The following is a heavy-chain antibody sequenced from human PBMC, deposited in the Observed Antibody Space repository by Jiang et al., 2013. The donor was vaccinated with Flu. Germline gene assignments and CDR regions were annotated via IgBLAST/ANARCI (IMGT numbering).Heavy chain of an antibody. CDR3: ARGGPSLVSSGYRLQH. Sequence: SGAEVKKPGASVKVSCKASGYTFTSYDINWVRQATGQGLEWMGWMNPNSGNTGYAQKFQGRVTMTRNTSISTAYMELSSLRSEDTAVYYCARGGPSLVSSGYRLQHWGQGTLVTVSS. V-gene: IGHV1-8*01. D-gene: IGHD3-22*01. J-gene: IGHJ1*01. CDR1: GYTFTSYD. CDR2: MNPNSGNT.